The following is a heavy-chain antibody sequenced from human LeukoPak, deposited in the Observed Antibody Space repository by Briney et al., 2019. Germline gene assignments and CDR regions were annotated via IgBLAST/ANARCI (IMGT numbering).Heavy chain of an antibody. CDR3: ARSLTIRGSAFDI. CDR2: ISSSSSYI. V-gene: IGHV3-21*01. CDR1: GFTFSSYS. J-gene: IGHJ3*02. Sequence: SGGSLRLSCAASGFTFSSYSMNWVRQAPGKGLEWVSSISSSSSYIYYADSVKGRFTISRDNAKNSLYLQMNSLRAEDTAVYYCARSLTIRGSAFDIWGQGTMVTVSS. D-gene: IGHD3-16*01.